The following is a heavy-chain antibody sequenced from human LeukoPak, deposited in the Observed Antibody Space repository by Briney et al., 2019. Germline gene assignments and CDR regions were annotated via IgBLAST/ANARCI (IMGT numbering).Heavy chain of an antibody. CDR1: GRSISSYY. Sequence: SETLSLTCTVSGRSISSYYWSWIRQPPGKGLEWIGYIYYSGSTNYNPSLKSRVTISVDTSKNQFSLKLSSVTAADTAVYYCAREEGYSGYDYWGQGTLVTVSS. D-gene: IGHD5-12*01. CDR2: IYYSGST. J-gene: IGHJ4*02. CDR3: AREEGYSGYDY. V-gene: IGHV4-59*01.